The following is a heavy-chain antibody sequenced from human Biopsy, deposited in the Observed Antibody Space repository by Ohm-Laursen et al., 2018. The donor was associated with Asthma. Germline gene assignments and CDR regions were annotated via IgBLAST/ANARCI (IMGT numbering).Heavy chain of an antibody. D-gene: IGHD7-27*01. Sequence: ASVKVSCKTSGYTFIGYHIHWVRQAPGQGLEWMGRINPNIGGTNYAQKFQGRVTMTSDTSISTAYMELSRLRSDDTALYYCARGQKSPGDRWFDPWGQRTLVTVSS. CDR3: ARGQKSPGDRWFDP. CDR1: GYTFIGYH. V-gene: IGHV1-2*06. CDR2: INPNIGGT. J-gene: IGHJ5*02.